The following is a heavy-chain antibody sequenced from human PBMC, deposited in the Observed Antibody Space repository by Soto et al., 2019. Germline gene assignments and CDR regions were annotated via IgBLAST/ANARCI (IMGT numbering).Heavy chain of an antibody. CDR1: GFTFSSYA. CDR2: ISYDGSNK. J-gene: IGHJ6*02. V-gene: IGHV3-30-3*01. Sequence: GGSLRLSCAASGFTFSSYAMHWVRQAPGKGLEWVAVISYDGSNKYYAESVKGRFTISRDNSKNTLYLQMNSLRAEDTAVYYCARFYYGMDVWGQGTTVTVSS. CDR3: ARFYYGMDV.